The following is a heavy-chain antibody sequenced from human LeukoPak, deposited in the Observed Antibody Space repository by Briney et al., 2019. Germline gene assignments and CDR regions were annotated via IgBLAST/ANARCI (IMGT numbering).Heavy chain of an antibody. D-gene: IGHD2-2*01. J-gene: IGHJ3*02. CDR3: ARVPAVSVNAFDI. CDR1: GDSFTSYW. CDR2: IYPGDSDT. V-gene: IGHV5-51*01. Sequence: GESLKISCKGSGDSFTSYWIGWVRQMPGKGLEWMGIIYPGDSDTRYSPCFQGRVTISADKSISTAYLQWSSLKASDTAMYYCARVPAVSVNAFDIWGQGTMVTVSS.